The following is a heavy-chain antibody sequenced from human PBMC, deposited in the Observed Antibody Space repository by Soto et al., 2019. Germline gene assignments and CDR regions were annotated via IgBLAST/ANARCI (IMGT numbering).Heavy chain of an antibody. Sequence: QVQLVQSGAEVKKPGASVKVSCKASGYTFTSYDINWVRQATGQGLEWMGWMNPNSGNTGYAQKFQGRVTMTRNTSISTAYMELSSLRYDDTAVYYCASRSSGWYADAFDIWCQGTMVTVSS. V-gene: IGHV1-8*01. CDR3: ASRSSGWYADAFDI. D-gene: IGHD6-19*01. CDR1: GYTFTSYD. CDR2: MNPNSGNT. J-gene: IGHJ3*02.